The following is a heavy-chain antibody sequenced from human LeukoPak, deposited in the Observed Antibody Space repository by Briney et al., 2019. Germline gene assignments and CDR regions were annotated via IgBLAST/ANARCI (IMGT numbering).Heavy chain of an antibody. Sequence: ASVKVSCKASGYTFTGYYMHWVRQAPGQGLQWMGWINPNTGVTDFAQKFQGRVTMTRDTSISTAYMDLSSLSSDDTAVYYCAREAYYSGSGNSYYFDYWGRGTLVTVSS. CDR1: GYTFTGYY. CDR3: AREAYYSGSGNSYYFDY. D-gene: IGHD3-10*01. CDR2: INPNTGVT. V-gene: IGHV1-2*02. J-gene: IGHJ4*02.